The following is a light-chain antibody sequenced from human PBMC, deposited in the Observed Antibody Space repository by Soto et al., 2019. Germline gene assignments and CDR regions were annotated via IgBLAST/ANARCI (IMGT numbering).Light chain of an antibody. V-gene: IGLV3-21*04. CDR1: NIGSKR. Sequence: SYELTQPPSVSVAPEKTARLTCGGDNIGSKRVHWYRQKPGQAPVLVIYYDSDRPSGIPERFSGSNSGNTATLTINRVEARHEADYYCHVWDITTDHYVFGTGTKLT. J-gene: IGLJ1*01. CDR3: HVWDITTDHYV. CDR2: YDS.